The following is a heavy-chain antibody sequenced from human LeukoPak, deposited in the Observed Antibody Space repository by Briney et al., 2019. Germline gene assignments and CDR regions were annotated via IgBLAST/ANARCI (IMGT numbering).Heavy chain of an antibody. D-gene: IGHD3-9*01. J-gene: IGHJ4*02. CDR2: IIPIFGTA. V-gene: IGHV1-69*05. CDR3: ARDGRVRYFDWLLFDY. CDR1: GGTFSSYA. Sequence: SVKVSCKASGGTFSSYAISWVRQAPGQGLEWMGGIIPIFGTANYAQKFQGRVTMTTDTSTSTAHMELRSLRSDDTAVYYCARDGRVRYFDWLLFDYWGQGTLVTVSS.